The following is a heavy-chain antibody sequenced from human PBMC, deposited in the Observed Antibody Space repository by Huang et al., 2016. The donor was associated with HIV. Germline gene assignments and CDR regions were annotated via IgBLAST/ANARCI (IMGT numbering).Heavy chain of an antibody. D-gene: IGHD1-26*01. V-gene: IGHV1-3*01. CDR1: GYTFTDYA. Sequence: QVQLVQSGAEVKKPGASVRVSCKASGYTFTDYAVYLVRQNPGQRLEWMAWINPRSGNTKYSQKFQGRVTISRDTSATTAYMELTSLTSEDTAMYYCGRDRQGVDYWGQGTLVTVSS. CDR2: INPRSGNT. J-gene: IGHJ4*02. CDR3: GRDRQGVDY.